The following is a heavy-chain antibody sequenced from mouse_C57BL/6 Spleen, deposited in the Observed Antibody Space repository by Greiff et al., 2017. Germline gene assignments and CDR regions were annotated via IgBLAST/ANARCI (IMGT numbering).Heavy chain of an antibody. CDR1: GYAFSSSW. CDR2: IYPGDGDT. CDR3: ARSILITTVVATGAMDY. V-gene: IGHV1-82*01. D-gene: IGHD1-1*01. Sequence: QVQLKQSGPELVKPGASVKISCKASGYAFSSSWMNWVKQRPGKGLEWIGRIYPGDGDTNYNGKFKGKATLTADKSSSTAYMQLSSLTSEDSAVYFCARSILITTVVATGAMDYWGQGTSVTVSS. J-gene: IGHJ4*01.